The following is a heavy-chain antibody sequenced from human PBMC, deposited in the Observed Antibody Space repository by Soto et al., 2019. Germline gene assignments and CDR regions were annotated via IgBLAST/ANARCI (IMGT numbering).Heavy chain of an antibody. CDR2: IIPIVGTT. CDR3: AEWVTGSSLYNWFDP. J-gene: IGHJ5*02. D-gene: IGHD1-20*01. V-gene: IGHV1-69*05. Sequence: QVQLVQSGGEVKKPGCSVRLSCMASGFTFSNYAISWVRQAPGQGLEWVGGIIPIVGTTNYAQKFQGRITITRDESTNKAYMELSSLRSEDTAVYYCAEWVTGSSLYNWFDPWGQGTLVTVSS. CDR1: GFTFSNYA.